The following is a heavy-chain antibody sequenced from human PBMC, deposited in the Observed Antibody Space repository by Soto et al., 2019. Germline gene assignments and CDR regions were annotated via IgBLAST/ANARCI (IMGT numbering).Heavy chain of an antibody. CDR3: ARDQFDIDGTKGGLDY. CDR2: ISAYNGNT. V-gene: IGHV1-18*01. D-gene: IGHD1-7*01. Sequence: QVQLVQSGAEVKKPGASVKVSCKASGYTFTSYGMSWVRQAPGQGLEWMGWISAYNGNTNDAQKLQGRVTMTTDTSTSTAYIELRSLRSDDTAVYYCARDQFDIDGTKGGLDYWGQGTLVTVSS. J-gene: IGHJ4*02. CDR1: GYTFTSYG.